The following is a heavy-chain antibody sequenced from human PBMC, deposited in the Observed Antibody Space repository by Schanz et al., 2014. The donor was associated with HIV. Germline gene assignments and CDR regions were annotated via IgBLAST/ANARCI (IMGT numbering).Heavy chain of an antibody. Sequence: EVQLLESGGGLVQPGGSLRLSCAASGFTFSTYAMNWVRQAPGKGLEWVSGISGSGGSTYYADSVKGRFTISRDNSKNTLYMQMNSLRVEDTAVYYCARGAAEMATMTPWRYWGQGTLVTVSS. CDR1: GFTFSTYA. CDR2: ISGSGGST. D-gene: IGHD5-12*01. V-gene: IGHV3-23*01. CDR3: ARGAAEMATMTPWRY. J-gene: IGHJ4*02.